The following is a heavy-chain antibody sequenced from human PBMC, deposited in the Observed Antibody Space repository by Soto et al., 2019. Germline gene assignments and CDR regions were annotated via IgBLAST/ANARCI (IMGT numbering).Heavy chain of an antibody. J-gene: IGHJ4*02. CDR2: IYHSGST. Sequence: SETLSLTCAVSGDSISSSNWWSWVRQPPGKGLEWIGEIYHSGSTNYNPSLKSRVTISVDKSKNQFSLKLSSVTAADTAVYYCARAERAAAGLFDYWGRGTLVTVSS. V-gene: IGHV4-4*02. D-gene: IGHD6-13*01. CDR1: GDSISSSNW. CDR3: ARAERAAAGLFDY.